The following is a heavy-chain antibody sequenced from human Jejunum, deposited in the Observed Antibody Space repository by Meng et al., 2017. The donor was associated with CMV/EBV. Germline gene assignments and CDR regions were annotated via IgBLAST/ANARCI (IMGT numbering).Heavy chain of an antibody. CDR3: ARQPGSLAY. Sequence: VHQVGSGGGVVKPGGSLGLPLTSPGFSFGAHAIHWVRQAPGKGLEWVAVISDDGRNEYYADSVKGRFTISRDNSKNTLYLQMNSLRAADTAVYYCARQPGSLAYWGQGTLVTVSS. CDR1: GFSFGAHA. CDR2: ISDDGRNE. J-gene: IGHJ4*02. V-gene: IGHV3-30*04.